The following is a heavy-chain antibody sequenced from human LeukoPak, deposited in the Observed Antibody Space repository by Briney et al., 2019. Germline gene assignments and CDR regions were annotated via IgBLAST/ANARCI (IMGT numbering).Heavy chain of an antibody. CDR2: INHSGST. V-gene: IGHV4-34*01. D-gene: IGHD6-13*01. J-gene: IGHJ4*02. CDR3: ARGAGKTIAAAPYPFDY. Sequence: SETLSLTCAVYGGSFSGYDWSWIRQPPGKGLEWIGEINHSGSTNYNPALKSRGTISVDTSKNQFSLKLSSVTAADTAVYYSARGAGKTIAAAPYPFDYWGQGTLVTVSS. CDR1: GGSFSGYD.